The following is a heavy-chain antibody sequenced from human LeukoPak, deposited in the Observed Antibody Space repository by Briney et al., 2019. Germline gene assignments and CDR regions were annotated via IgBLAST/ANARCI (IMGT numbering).Heavy chain of an antibody. Sequence: SETLSLTCTVSGGSISSSDYYWGWFRQPPGRGLEWIGASHFSGSSYYNASLQSRATVSVDTSKNQFSLKVSSVTAADTAVYYCASTDTAMVIGYWGQGTLVTVSS. CDR3: ASTDTAMVIGY. CDR1: GGSISSSDYY. V-gene: IGHV4-39*07. D-gene: IGHD5-18*01. CDR2: SHFSGSS. J-gene: IGHJ4*02.